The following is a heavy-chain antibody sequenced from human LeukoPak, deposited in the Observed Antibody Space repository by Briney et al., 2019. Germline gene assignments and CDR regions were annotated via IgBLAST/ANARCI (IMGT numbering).Heavy chain of an antibody. Sequence: RASVKVSCKVSGYTLTELSMHWVRQAPGKGLEWMGGFDPEDGETIYAQKFQGRVTMTEDTSTDTAYMELSSLRSEDTAVYYCATVMLPYYYDSSGYYYGYWGRGTLVTVSS. D-gene: IGHD3-22*01. J-gene: IGHJ4*02. V-gene: IGHV1-24*01. CDR2: FDPEDGET. CDR1: GYTLTELS. CDR3: ATVMLPYYYDSSGYYYGY.